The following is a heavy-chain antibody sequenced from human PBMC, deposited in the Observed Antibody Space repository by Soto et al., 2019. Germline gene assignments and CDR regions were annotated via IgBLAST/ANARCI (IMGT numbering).Heavy chain of an antibody. J-gene: IGHJ3*02. CDR3: ARKGRGSVVVTAPGESDAFDI. CDR1: GDSIRSGGHY. Sequence: VQLQESGPRLVKPSQTLSLTCNVSGDSIRSGGHYWSWIRQLPGKGLEWMGYIYYSGSTYYNPSLKSRASLSVDTSKNQFSLKLRSVTAADTAVYYCARKGRGSVVVTAPGESDAFDIWGQGTTVTVSS. D-gene: IGHD2-21*02. CDR2: IYYSGST. V-gene: IGHV4-31*03.